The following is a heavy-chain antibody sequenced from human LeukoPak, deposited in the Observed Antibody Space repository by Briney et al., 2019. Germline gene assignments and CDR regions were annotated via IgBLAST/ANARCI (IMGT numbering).Heavy chain of an antibody. V-gene: IGHV1-18*01. D-gene: IGHD3-10*01. Sequence: APVKVSCKASGYTFTSYGISWVRQAPGQGLEWMGWISAYNGNTNYAQKLQGRVTMTTDTFTSTAYMELRSLRPDDTAVYYCARNVLLWFGELLGAFDIWGQGTMVTVSS. J-gene: IGHJ3*02. CDR2: ISAYNGNT. CDR3: ARNVLLWFGELLGAFDI. CDR1: GYTFTSYG.